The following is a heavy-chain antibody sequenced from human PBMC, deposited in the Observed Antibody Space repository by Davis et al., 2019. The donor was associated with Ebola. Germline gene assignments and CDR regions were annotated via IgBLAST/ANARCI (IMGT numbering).Heavy chain of an antibody. D-gene: IGHD2-15*01. CDR1: GGSISSGGYS. J-gene: IGHJ3*02. CDR2: IYHSGST. Sequence: PSETLSLTCAVSGGSISSGGYSWSWIRQPPGKGLEWIGYIYHSGSTYYNPSLKSRVTISVDRSKNQFSLKLSSVTAADTAVYYCARAPRVVATAHHAFDIWGQGTMVTVSS. CDR3: ARAPRVVATAHHAFDI. V-gene: IGHV4-30-2*01.